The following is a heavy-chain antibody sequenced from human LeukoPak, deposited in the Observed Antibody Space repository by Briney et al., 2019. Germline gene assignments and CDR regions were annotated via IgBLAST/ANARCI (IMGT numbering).Heavy chain of an antibody. Sequence: GGSLRLSCAASGFNFRVYNMNWVRQAPGKGLEWIAYISSDSSDIFYADSVKGRFTISRDNAKNSLYLQMKSLRADDTAIYYCAEGNIFDSWGQGILVTVSS. J-gene: IGHJ4*02. D-gene: IGHD2/OR15-2a*01. CDR2: ISSDSSDI. CDR1: GFNFRVYN. V-gene: IGHV3-48*01. CDR3: AEGNIFDS.